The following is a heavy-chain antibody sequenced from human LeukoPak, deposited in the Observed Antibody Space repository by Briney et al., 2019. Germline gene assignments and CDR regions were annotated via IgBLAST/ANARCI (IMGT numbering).Heavy chain of an antibody. V-gene: IGHV4-59*11. CDR3: ARHLTNAYYDMIWFDP. CDR1: GGSMSKHY. J-gene: IGHJ5*02. Sequence: SETLSLTCSASGGSMSKHYWSWIRQPPGKGLEWIGYIYYSGSTNYNPSLKSRVTISLGTSKNQFSLKLSSVTAADTAVYYCARHLTNAYYDMIWFDPWGQGTLVTVSS. D-gene: IGHD3-16*01. CDR2: IYYSGST.